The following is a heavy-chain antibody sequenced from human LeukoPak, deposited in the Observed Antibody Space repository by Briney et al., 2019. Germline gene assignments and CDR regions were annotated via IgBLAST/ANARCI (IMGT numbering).Heavy chain of an antibody. CDR3: AKHSSGWQPADPGDAFDI. D-gene: IGHD6-19*01. J-gene: IGHJ3*02. CDR2: ISGSGGST. CDR1: GGSISSFY. V-gene: IGHV3-23*01. Sequence: PSETLSLTCTVSGGSISSFYWSWVRQAPGKGLEWVSAISGSGGSTYYADSVKGRFTISRDNSKNTLYLQMNSLRAEDTAVYYCAKHSSGWQPADPGDAFDIWGQGTMVTVSS.